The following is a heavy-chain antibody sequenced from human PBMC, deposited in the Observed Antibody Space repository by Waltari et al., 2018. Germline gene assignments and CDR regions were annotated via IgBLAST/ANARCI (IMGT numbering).Heavy chain of an antibody. CDR2: IYYSGST. CDR3: ARYPGGGSGSYYVG. J-gene: IGHJ4*02. Sequence: QLQLQESGPGLVKPSETLSLTCTVSGGSISSSSYYWGWIRQPPGKGLEWIGSIYYSGSTYYNPSLKSRVTISVDTSKNQFSLKLSSVTAADTAVYYCARYPGGGSGSYYVGWGQGTLVTVSS. CDR1: GGSISSSSYY. D-gene: IGHD3-10*01. V-gene: IGHV4-39*07.